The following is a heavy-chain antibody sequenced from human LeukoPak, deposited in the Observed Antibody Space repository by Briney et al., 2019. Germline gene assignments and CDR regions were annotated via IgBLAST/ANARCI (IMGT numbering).Heavy chain of an antibody. D-gene: IGHD4-17*01. V-gene: IGHV4-39*07. Sequence: PSETLSLTCTVSGGSISSSSYYWGWIRQPPGKGLEWIGSIYYSGSTYYNPSLKSRVTISVDTSKNQFSLKLSSVTAADTAVYYCARGAMTTVTRRWFDPWGQGTLVTVSS. CDR1: GGSISSSSYY. J-gene: IGHJ5*02. CDR2: IYYSGST. CDR3: ARGAMTTVTRRWFDP.